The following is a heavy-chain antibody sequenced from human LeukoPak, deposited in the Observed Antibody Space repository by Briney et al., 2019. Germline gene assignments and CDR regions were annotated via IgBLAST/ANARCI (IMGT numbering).Heavy chain of an antibody. V-gene: IGHV4-59*01. J-gene: IGHJ3*02. D-gene: IGHD3-3*01. CDR3: ARWVPLGAHNDAFDI. Sequence: SESLSLTRTLSGGSISSYYWTFIRQPPGKGVEWIGYIYYSGSTNYNPPLKSRVTTSVDTSKNQFSPKLTSVTAAHTALYSCARWVPLGAHNDAFDIWGHGTMVTVSS. CDR2: IYYSGST. CDR1: GGSISSYY.